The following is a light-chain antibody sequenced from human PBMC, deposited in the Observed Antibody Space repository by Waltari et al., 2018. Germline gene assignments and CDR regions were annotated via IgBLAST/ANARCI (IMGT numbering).Light chain of an antibody. CDR2: TDN. CDR3: AVWDDNLDGPI. J-gene: IGLJ2*01. CDR1: NSHIAINT. V-gene: IGLV1-44*01. Sequence: QSVLIQPPSASGTPGQRVTISCSGGNSHIAINTVNWYQQLPGTAPTLVLHTDNERPSGVPDRFSGSRSATSASLAISGLQSDDEADYYCAVWDDNLDGPIFGGGTKLTVL.